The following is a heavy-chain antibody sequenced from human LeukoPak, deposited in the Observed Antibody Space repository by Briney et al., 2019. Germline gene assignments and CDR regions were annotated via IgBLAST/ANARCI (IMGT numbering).Heavy chain of an antibody. Sequence: TSETLSLTCAVYGGSFSGYYWSWIRQPPGKGLEWIGEINHSGSTNYNPSLKSRVTISVDTSKNQFSLKLSSVTAADTAVYYCARRDGADYWGQGTLVTVSS. V-gene: IGHV4-34*01. CDR2: INHSGST. D-gene: IGHD5-24*01. CDR3: ARRDGADY. CDR1: GGSFSGYY. J-gene: IGHJ4*02.